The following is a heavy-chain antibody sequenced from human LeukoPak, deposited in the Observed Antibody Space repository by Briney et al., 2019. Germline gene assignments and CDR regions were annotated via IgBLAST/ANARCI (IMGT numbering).Heavy chain of an antibody. Sequence: SETLSLTCTISGGSISTYYWSWIRRSPGKGLEWIGYIYYTGITNYNPSLNSRVTISRDTSKNHFSLELSSATAADTAVYFCARGRMSSSTWYSTYYYYFYMDVWGKGTAVTVSS. CDR3: ARGRMSSSTWYSTYYYYFYMDV. D-gene: IGHD6-13*01. J-gene: IGHJ6*03. CDR1: GGSISTYY. V-gene: IGHV4-59*01. CDR2: IYYTGIT.